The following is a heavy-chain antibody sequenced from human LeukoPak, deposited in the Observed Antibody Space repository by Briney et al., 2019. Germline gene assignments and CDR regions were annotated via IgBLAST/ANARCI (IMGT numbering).Heavy chain of an antibody. CDR2: INSDGSST. Sequence: GGSLRLSCAASEFTFSTYWMHWVGQAPGKGLVWVSRINSDGSSTTYADSVKGRFTISRDNAKNTLFLQMNSLRVEDTAVYYCARGASTDTGWFDPWGQGTLVTVSS. J-gene: IGHJ5*02. CDR3: ARGASTDTGWFDP. D-gene: IGHD2-2*01. V-gene: IGHV3-74*01. CDR1: EFTFSTYW.